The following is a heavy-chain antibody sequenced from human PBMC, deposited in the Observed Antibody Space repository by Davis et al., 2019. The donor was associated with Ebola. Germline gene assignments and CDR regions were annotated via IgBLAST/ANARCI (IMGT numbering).Heavy chain of an antibody. D-gene: IGHD6-19*01. CDR3: ARLRRPKPNNSAWFLDY. CDR1: GLSLSTSGLC. V-gene: IGHV2-70*11. J-gene: IGHJ4*02. Sequence: SGPTLVKPRQTLTLTCTFTGLSLSTSGLCVSWIRQPPGKDLECLARIDWDDDKYYNTSLKTRITISKETSENQVVLTMTNMDSVDTATYYCARLRRPKPNNSAWFLDYWGRGTLVTVPS. CDR2: IDWDDDK.